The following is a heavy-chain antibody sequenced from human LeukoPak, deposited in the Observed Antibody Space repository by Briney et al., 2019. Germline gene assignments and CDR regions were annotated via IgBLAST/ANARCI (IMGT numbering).Heavy chain of an antibody. CDR1: GGSISSGSYY. Sequence: SQTLSLTCTVSGGSISSGSYYWSWIRQPAGKGLEWIGRIYTSGSTNYNPSLKSRVTISVDTSKNQFSLKLSSVTAADTAVYYCARATLGYDILTGYYNDDYYYYMDVWGKGTTVTVSS. CDR3: ARATLGYDILTGYYNDDYYYYMDV. V-gene: IGHV4-61*02. J-gene: IGHJ6*03. CDR2: IYTSGST. D-gene: IGHD3-9*01.